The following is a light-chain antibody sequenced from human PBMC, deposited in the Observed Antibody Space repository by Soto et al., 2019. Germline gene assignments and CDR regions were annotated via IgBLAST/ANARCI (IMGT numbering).Light chain of an antibody. CDR2: KDS. V-gene: IGLV3-25*03. J-gene: IGLJ2*01. CDR3: QSADYSGTYVV. Sequence: SYELTQPPSVSVSPGQTAEITCSGDTLPKQFAYWYQRKPGQAPLLVISKDSERPSAIPERFSGSSSGTTVTLTVSGVQAEDEADYYCQSADYSGTYVVFVGGTKLTVL. CDR1: TLPKQF.